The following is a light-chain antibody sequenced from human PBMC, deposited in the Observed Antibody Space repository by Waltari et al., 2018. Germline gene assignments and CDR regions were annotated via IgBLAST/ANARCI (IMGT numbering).Light chain of an antibody. CDR1: QSVSSY. J-gene: IGKJ2*01. Sequence: EIVLTQSPATLSLSPGERATLSCWASQSVSSYLAWYQHKPGQAPRLLIHDASSRATGIPARFSGIGSGTEFTLIISSVAPGDSAVYFFQQRSHWPRPFGQVTKLEV. CDR2: DAS. V-gene: IGKV3-11*01. CDR3: QQRSHWPRP.